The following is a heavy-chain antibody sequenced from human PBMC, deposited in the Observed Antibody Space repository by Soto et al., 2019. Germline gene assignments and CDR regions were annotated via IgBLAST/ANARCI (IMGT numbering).Heavy chain of an antibody. Sequence: GESLKISCQGSGYSFTSYWIGWVRQMPGKGLEWMGIIYPGDSDTRYSPSFQGQVTISADKSISTAYLQWSSLKASDTAMYYCARGYYGSGTTLWFDPWGQGTLVTVSS. CDR2: IYPGDSDT. CDR3: ARGYYGSGTTLWFDP. CDR1: GYSFTSYW. J-gene: IGHJ5*02. V-gene: IGHV5-51*01. D-gene: IGHD3-10*01.